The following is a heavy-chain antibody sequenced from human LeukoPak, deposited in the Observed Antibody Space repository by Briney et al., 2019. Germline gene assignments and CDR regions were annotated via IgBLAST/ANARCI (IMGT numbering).Heavy chain of an antibody. CDR2: IKEDGSEE. V-gene: IGHV3-7*05. J-gene: IGHJ4*02. D-gene: IGHD3-10*01. CDR1: GFTFSTYW. Sequence: GGSLRLSCAASGFTFSTYWMSWVRQAPGRGLEWVANIKEDGSEEVYVDSVRGRFTISRDNAKNSLFLQIHTLRAEDAGVYYCARVIMGSLDYWGQGTLVTVSS. CDR3: ARVIMGSLDY.